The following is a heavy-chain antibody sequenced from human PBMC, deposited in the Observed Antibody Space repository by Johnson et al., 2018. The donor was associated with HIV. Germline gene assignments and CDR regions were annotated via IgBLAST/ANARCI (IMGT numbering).Heavy chain of an antibody. V-gene: IGHV3-30*02. CDR2: IRYDGSNK. CDR3: ARRTGYCSGGTCFDAFDV. CDR1: GFTFSSYG. J-gene: IGHJ3*01. D-gene: IGHD2-15*01. Sequence: QVQLMESGGGLVQPGGSLRLSCAASGFTFSSYGMHWVRQAPGKGLEWVAFIRYDGSNKYYADSVKGRFTISRDNSKNTLYLQMNSLRAEDTAVYYCARRTGYCSGGTCFDAFDVWGQGTMVTVSS.